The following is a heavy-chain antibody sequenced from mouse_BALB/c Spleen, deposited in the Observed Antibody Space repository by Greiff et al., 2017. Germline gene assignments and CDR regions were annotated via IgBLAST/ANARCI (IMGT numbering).Heavy chain of an antibody. J-gene: IGHJ4*01. CDR2: IYPYNGGT. CDR1: GYTFTDYN. CDR3: AKVRRGYYAMDY. Sequence: VQLQQSGPELVKPGASVKISCKASGYTFTDYNMHWVKQSHGKSLEWIGYIYPYNGGTGYNQKFKSKATLTVDNSSSTAYMELRSLTSEDSAVYYCAKVRRGYYAMDYWGQGTSVTVSS. D-gene: IGHD2-14*01. V-gene: IGHV1S29*02.